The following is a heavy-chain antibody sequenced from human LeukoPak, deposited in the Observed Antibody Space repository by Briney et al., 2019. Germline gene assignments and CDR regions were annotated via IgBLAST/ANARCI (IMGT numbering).Heavy chain of an antibody. D-gene: IGHD6-19*01. V-gene: IGHV5-51*01. CDR2: IYPGDSDT. J-gene: IGHJ3*02. Sequence: GESLQISCKGSGYSFTSYWIGWVRQMPGKGLEWMGIIYPGDSDTRYSPSFQGQGTISADKSISTAYLQWSSLKASDTAMYYCARQLYSSGWFAFDIWGQGTMVTVSS. CDR3: ARQLYSSGWFAFDI. CDR1: GYSFTSYW.